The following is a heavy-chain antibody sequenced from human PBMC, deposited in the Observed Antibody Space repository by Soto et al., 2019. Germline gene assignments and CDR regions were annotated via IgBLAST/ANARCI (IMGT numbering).Heavy chain of an antibody. D-gene: IGHD3-22*01. Sequence: VASVKVSCKASGYTFTSYDINWVRQATGQGLEWMGWMNPNSGNTGYAQKFQGRVTMTRNTSISTAYMELSSLRSEDTAVYYCARGRFGSSGYYYGGSRDAFDIWGQGTMVTVSS. CDR1: GYTFTSYD. CDR3: ARGRFGSSGYYYGGSRDAFDI. J-gene: IGHJ3*02. V-gene: IGHV1-8*01. CDR2: MNPNSGNT.